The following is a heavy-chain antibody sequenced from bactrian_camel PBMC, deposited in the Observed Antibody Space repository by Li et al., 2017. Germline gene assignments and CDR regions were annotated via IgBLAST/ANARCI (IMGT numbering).Heavy chain of an antibody. J-gene: IGHJ4*01. V-gene: IGHV3S53*01. Sequence: HVQLVESGGGSVQAGGSLRLSCAASGYTTISVCMGWWRQVPGKRREGVATIDGGGSTVYADSVADRFTISKDKDHVKNTLFLEMTNLKADDTAMYYCTADTVKASLATIAQFAAYEGHGTQVTVS. CDR2: IDGGGST. D-gene: IGHD4*01. CDR1: GYTTISVC.